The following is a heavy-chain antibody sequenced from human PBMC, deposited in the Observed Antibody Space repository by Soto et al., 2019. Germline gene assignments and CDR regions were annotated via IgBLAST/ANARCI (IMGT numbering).Heavy chain of an antibody. J-gene: IGHJ3*02. Sequence: QVQLQESGPGLVKPSQTLSLTCTVSGGSISSGGYYWSWIRQHPGKGLEWIGYIYYSGSTYYNPSLQSRATILVDTSKNQFSLKLSSVTAADTAVYYCARVITMIVVVADAFDIWGQGTMVTVSS. CDR3: ARVITMIVVVADAFDI. CDR1: GGSISSGGYY. CDR2: IYYSGST. D-gene: IGHD3-22*01. V-gene: IGHV4-31*03.